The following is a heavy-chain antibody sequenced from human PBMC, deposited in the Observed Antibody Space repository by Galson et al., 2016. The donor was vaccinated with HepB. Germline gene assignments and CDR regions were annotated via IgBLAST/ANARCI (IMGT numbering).Heavy chain of an antibody. Sequence: SLRLSCAAAGFTVSDNHVTWIRQAPGKGLEFVSVLFGRGNTYYADSVEGRFTISRDNARNTVYLQMNSLRTEDTAVYYCAGYGGNSVWGQGTLVTVSS. J-gene: IGHJ4*02. D-gene: IGHD4-23*01. CDR3: AGYGGNSV. CDR1: GFTVSDNH. CDR2: LFGRGNT. V-gene: IGHV3-53*01.